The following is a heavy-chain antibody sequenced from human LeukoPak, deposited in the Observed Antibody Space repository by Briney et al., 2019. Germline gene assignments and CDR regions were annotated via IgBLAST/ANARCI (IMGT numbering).Heavy chain of an antibody. V-gene: IGHV3-23*01. Sequence: GGSLRPSCAASGFTFSSYAMSWVRQAPGKGLEWVSAISGSGGSTYYADSVKGRFTISRDNSKNTLYPQMNSLRAEDTAVYYCAKDSEEHCSSTSCLDYWGQGTLVTVSS. CDR2: ISGSGGST. CDR3: AKDSEEHCSSTSCLDY. CDR1: GFTFSSYA. D-gene: IGHD2-2*01. J-gene: IGHJ4*02.